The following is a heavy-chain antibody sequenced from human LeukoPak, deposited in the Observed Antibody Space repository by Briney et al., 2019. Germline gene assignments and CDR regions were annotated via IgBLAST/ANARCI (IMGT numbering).Heavy chain of an antibody. CDR3: ARDKQVGATYFDY. J-gene: IGHJ4*02. D-gene: IGHD1-26*01. Sequence: PGGSLRLSCAASGFTFSRYSMHWVRQAPGKGLVWVSHVNSDGSGTDYADSVKGRFTISRDNAKNTLYLQMNSLRVEDTAVYYCARDKQVGATYFDYWGQGTLVTVSS. CDR1: GFTFSRYS. V-gene: IGHV3-74*01. CDR2: VNSDGSGT.